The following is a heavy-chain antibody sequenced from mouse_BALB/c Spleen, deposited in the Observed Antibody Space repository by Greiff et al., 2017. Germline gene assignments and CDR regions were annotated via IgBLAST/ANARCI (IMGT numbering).Heavy chain of an antibody. CDR1: GYTFTSYW. D-gene: IGHD2-1*01. CDR2: IYPGDGDT. V-gene: IGHV1-87*01. Sequence: VQLQQSGAELARPGASVKLSCKASGYTFTSYWMQWVKQRPGQGLEWIGAIYPGDGDTRYTQKFKGKATLTADKSSSTAYMQLSSLASEDSAVYYCARLDYGNFYWYFDVWGAGTTVTVSS. CDR3: ARLDYGNFYWYFDV. J-gene: IGHJ1*01.